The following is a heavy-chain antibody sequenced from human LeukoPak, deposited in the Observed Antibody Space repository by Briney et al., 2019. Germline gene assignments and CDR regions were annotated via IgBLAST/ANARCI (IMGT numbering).Heavy chain of an antibody. J-gene: IGHJ4*02. V-gene: IGHV4-59*01. CDR1: GGSISSYY. CDR2: IYYSGST. Sequence: LETLSLTCTVSGGSISSYYWSWIRQPPGKGLEWIGYIYYSGSTNYNPSLKSRVTISVDTSKDQFSLKLSSVTAAGTAVYYCARESSSWRIDYWGQGTLVTVSS. CDR3: ARESSSWRIDY. D-gene: IGHD6-13*01.